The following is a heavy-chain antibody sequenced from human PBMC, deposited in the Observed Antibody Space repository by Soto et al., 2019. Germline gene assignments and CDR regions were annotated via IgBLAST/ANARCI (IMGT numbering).Heavy chain of an antibody. CDR1: GFTFSTYP. CDR3: ARSVRSGSFPYYYYAMDV. CDR2: IKSDGSST. D-gene: IGHD3-10*01. V-gene: IGHV3-74*01. Sequence: GGSLRLSCAASGFTFSTYPMHWVRQGPGKGLVWVSRIKSDGSSTSYADSVKGRFTISRDNAKNTLDLQMHGLRAEDMAVYYCARSVRSGSFPYYYYAMDVWGQGTTVTVSS. J-gene: IGHJ6*02.